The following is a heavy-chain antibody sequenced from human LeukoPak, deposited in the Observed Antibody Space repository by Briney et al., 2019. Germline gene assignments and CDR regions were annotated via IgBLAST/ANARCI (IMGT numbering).Heavy chain of an antibody. J-gene: IGHJ4*02. D-gene: IGHD3-16*01. CDR3: VRGWPVW. Sequence: PGGSLRLSCAASGFTFSSYAMSWVRQAPGKGLEWVSCISSDASTIYYADSVKGRFTISRDNAKNSLYLQMNSLRAEDTAVYFCVRGWPVWWGQGTLVTVSS. CDR2: ISSDASTI. CDR1: GFTFSSYA. V-gene: IGHV3-48*01.